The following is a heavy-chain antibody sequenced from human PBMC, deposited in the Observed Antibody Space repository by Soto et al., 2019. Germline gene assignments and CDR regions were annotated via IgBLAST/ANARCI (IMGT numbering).Heavy chain of an antibody. Sequence: LSLTCTVSGGSISSGGYYWSWIRQHPGKGLEWIGYIYYSGTTYYNPSLKSRVTISLDTSKNQFSLKLSSVTAADTAVYYCARVTTLVTGFDYWGQGTLVTVSS. CDR2: IYYSGTT. V-gene: IGHV4-31*03. CDR3: ARVTTLVTGFDY. D-gene: IGHD1-1*01. CDR1: GGSISSGGYY. J-gene: IGHJ4*02.